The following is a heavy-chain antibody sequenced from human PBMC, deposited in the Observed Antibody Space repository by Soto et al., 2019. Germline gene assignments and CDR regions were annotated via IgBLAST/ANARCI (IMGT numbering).Heavy chain of an antibody. D-gene: IGHD4-17*01. CDR1: GFTFVTNG. Sequence: EVQLVESGGGLVQPGGSLGPSCAASGFTFVTNGFNWVGQAPGKGLEWFSYIAGNSDFIYYADSVKGRFTISRDNAKNSLYLQMHSLRDEDTAVYYCARDFDYAFDNWGQGTLVTVSS. CDR3: ARDFDYAFDN. J-gene: IGHJ4*02. CDR2: IAGNSDFI. V-gene: IGHV3-48*02.